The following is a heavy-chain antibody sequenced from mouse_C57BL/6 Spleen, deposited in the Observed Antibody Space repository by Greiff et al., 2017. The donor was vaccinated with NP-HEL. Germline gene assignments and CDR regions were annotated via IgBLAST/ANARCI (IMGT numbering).Heavy chain of an antibody. CDR2: INPSTGGT. CDR3: ARMGDGYPY. Sequence: VQLQQSGPELVKPGASVKISCKASGYSFTGYYMNWVKQSPEKSLEWIGEINPSTGGTTYNQKFKAKATLTVDKSSSTAYMQLKSLTSEDSAVYYCARMGDGYPYWGQGTLVTVAA. J-gene: IGHJ3*01. CDR1: GYSFTGYY. V-gene: IGHV1-42*01. D-gene: IGHD2-3*01.